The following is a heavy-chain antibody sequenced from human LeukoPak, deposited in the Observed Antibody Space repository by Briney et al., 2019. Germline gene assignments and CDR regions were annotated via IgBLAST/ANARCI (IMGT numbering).Heavy chain of an antibody. D-gene: IGHD1-26*01. CDR1: GFTFSSYA. CDR2: IGAGGTFT. J-gene: IGHJ4*02. Sequence: GGSLRLSCTASGFTFSSYAMNWVRQAPGKGLEWVSGIGAGGTFTYYADSVKGRFTISRDNAKNSLYLQMNSLRDEDTAVYYCARDRYSGSPPPDNWGQGTLVTVSS. V-gene: IGHV3-23*01. CDR3: ARDRYSGSPPPDN.